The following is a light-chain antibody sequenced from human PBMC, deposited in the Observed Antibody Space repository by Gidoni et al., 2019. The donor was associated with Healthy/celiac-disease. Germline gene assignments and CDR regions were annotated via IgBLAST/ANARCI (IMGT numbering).Light chain of an antibody. CDR2: WAS. CDR1: QSVLYSSNNKNY. CDR3: QQYYSTPPT. J-gene: IGKJ2*01. Sequence: DIVMTQSPDSLAVSLGARATINFKSSQSVLYSSNNKNYLAWYQQKPGQPPKLLIYWASTRESGVPDRFSGSGSGTDFTLTISSLQAEDVAVYYCQQYYSTPPTFGQGTKLEIK. V-gene: IGKV4-1*01.